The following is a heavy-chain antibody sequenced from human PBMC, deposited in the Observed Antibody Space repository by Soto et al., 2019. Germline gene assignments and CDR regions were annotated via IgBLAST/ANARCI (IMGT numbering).Heavy chain of an antibody. CDR1: GGSISSYY. J-gene: IGHJ4*02. D-gene: IGHD6-6*01. Sequence: SETLSLTCTVSGGSISSYYWSWIRQPPGKGLEWIGYVSYSGSTNYNPSLKSRVTISVDTSEKQFSLKVRSVTAADTAVYYCARDSPSSSSRGFDYWGQGTLVTVSS. CDR3: ARDSPSSSSRGFDY. CDR2: VSYSGST. V-gene: IGHV4-59*01.